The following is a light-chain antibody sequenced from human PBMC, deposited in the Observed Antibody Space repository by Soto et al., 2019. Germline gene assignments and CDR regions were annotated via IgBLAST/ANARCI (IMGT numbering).Light chain of an antibody. CDR1: QTISSW. V-gene: IGKV1-5*01. CDR3: QQANSFPLT. J-gene: IGKJ5*01. Sequence: DIQITQSPSTLSGSVGDRVTITCRASQTISSWLAWYQRKPGKAPKLLIYDASSLESGVPSRFSGSGSGTDFTLNIRRLQTEDFATYYCQQANSFPLTVGQGTRREIK. CDR2: DAS.